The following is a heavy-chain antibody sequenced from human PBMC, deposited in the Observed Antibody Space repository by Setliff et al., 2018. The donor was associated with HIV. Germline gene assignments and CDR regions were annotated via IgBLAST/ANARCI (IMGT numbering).Heavy chain of an antibody. J-gene: IGHJ6*02. CDR1: GHTFTNYD. D-gene: IGHD3-10*01. Sequence: ASVKVSCKPPGHTFTNYDIHWMRRAPGQGLEWMGWMNPNSGVSGYALKFHDRVTMTRDTSITTLYTELSSLTSEDTAVYYCARGKGVGGVIITGGLDVWGQGTTVTVSS. V-gene: IGHV1-8*01. CDR3: ARGKGVGGVIITGGLDV. CDR2: MNPNSGVS.